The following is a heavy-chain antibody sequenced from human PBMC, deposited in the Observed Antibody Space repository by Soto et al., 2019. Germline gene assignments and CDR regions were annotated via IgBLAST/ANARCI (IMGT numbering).Heavy chain of an antibody. J-gene: IGHJ5*02. CDR1: GYTFTSYS. D-gene: IGHD3-10*01. V-gene: IGHV1-18*01. CDR2: ISTYNGNT. CDR3: ARGGDLWFGELFPKGSNWFDP. Sequence: ASGKVSCKGSGYTFTSYSIIWVRQAPGQGLEWMGWISTYNGNTNYAQKLQGRVTMTTDTSTSTAYMELRSLRSDDTAVYYCARGGDLWFGELFPKGSNWFDPWGQGTLVTVSS.